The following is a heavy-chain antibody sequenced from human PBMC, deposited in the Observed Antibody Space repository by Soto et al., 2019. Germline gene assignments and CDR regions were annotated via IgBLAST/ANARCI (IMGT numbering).Heavy chain of an antibody. CDR1: GFTISSYA. J-gene: IGHJ4*02. D-gene: IGHD3-3*01. Sequence: GGSLRLSCAASGFTISSYAMSWVRQAPGKGLEWVSAISGSGGSTYYADSVKGRFTISRDNSKNTLYLQMNSLRAEDTAVYYCAKDTSDVTIFGVVTSYFGYWGQGTLVTVSS. V-gene: IGHV3-23*01. CDR3: AKDTSDVTIFGVVTSYFGY. CDR2: ISGSGGST.